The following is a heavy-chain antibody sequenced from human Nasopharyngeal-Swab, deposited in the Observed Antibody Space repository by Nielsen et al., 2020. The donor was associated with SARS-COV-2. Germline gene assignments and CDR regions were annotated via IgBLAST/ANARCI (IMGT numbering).Heavy chain of an antibody. Sequence: ASVKVSCKASGYTCTSYGISWVRQAPGQGLEWMGWISAYNGNTNYAQKLQGRVTMTTDTSTSTAYMELRSLRYDDTAVYYCARTRIAGQEYYFDYWGQGTLVTVSS. CDR3: ARTRIAGQEYYFDY. J-gene: IGHJ4*02. V-gene: IGHV1-18*01. D-gene: IGHD6-13*01. CDR2: ISAYNGNT. CDR1: GYTCTSYG.